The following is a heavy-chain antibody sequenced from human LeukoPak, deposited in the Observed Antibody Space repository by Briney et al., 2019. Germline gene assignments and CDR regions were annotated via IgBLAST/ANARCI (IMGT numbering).Heavy chain of an antibody. CDR3: AISPSGWYGDC. D-gene: IGHD6-19*01. J-gene: IGHJ4*02. Sequence: SETLSLTCAVYGESFSGYYWSWIRQPPGKGLEWIGEINHSGGTKNNPSLKSRVTISVDTSKNQFSLKLTSVTAADTAVYYCAISPSGWYGDCWGQGTLVTVSS. CDR2: INHSGGT. V-gene: IGHV4-34*01. CDR1: GESFSGYY.